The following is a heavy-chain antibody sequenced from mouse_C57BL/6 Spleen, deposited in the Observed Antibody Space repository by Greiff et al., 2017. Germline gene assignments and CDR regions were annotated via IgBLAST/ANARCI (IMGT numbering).Heavy chain of an antibody. CDR2: ISYDGSN. J-gene: IGHJ3*01. CDR1: GYSITSGYY. V-gene: IGHV3-6*01. Sequence: EVHLVESGPGLVKPSQSLSLTCSVTGYSITSGYYWNWIRQFPGNKLEWMGYISYDGSNNYNPSLKNRISITRDTSKNQFFLKLNSVTTEDTATYYCARDQGWLLPFAYWGQGTLVTVSA. CDR3: ARDQGWLLPFAY. D-gene: IGHD2-3*01.